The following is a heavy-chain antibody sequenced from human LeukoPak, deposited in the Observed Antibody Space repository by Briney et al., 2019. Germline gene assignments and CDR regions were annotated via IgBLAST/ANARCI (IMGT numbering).Heavy chain of an antibody. Sequence: PGGSLRLSCAASKFTFSNAWMTWVRQVPGKGLEWVGRIKSKLDGETTEFAAPVSGRFSISRDDSKDMMFLQMDSLKTEDTAVYYCVTARRNANGYFPFDYWGQGALVAVS. D-gene: IGHD5-24*01. CDR2: IKSKLDGETT. CDR1: KFTFSNAW. V-gene: IGHV3-15*01. J-gene: IGHJ4*02. CDR3: VTARRNANGYFPFDY.